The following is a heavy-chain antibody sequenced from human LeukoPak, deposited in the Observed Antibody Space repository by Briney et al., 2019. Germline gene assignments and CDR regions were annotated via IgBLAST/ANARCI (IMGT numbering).Heavy chain of an antibody. V-gene: IGHV3-30*18. D-gene: IGHD3-3*01. J-gene: IGHJ6*03. CDR1: GLTFSSYG. Sequence: QPGRSLRLSCAASGLTFSSYGMHWVRQAPGKGLEWVAVISYDGSNKYYADSVKGRFTISRDNSKNTLYLQMNSLRAEDTAVYYCAKDGQTREHYDFWSAYYYYYYYMDVWGKGTTVTVSS. CDR2: ISYDGSNK. CDR3: AKDGQTREHYDFWSAYYYYYYYMDV.